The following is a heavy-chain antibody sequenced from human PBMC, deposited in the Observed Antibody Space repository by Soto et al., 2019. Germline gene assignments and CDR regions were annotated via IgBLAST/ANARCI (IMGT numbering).Heavy chain of an antibody. J-gene: IGHJ3*02. D-gene: IGHD3-9*01. V-gene: IGHV2-5*02. Sequence: QITLKESGPTLVKPTQTLTLTCTFSGFSLSTSGVGVGWIRQPPGKALEWLALIYWDDDKRYSPSLKSRHTITKDTSKNLVVLTMTNMDPVDTATYYCAHNDILTVYDLGSNAFDIWGQGTMVTVSS. CDR1: GFSLSTSGVG. CDR2: IYWDDDK. CDR3: AHNDILTVYDLGSNAFDI.